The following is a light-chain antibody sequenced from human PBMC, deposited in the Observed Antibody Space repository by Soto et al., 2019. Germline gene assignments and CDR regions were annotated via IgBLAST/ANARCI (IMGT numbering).Light chain of an antibody. V-gene: IGLV2-14*01. CDR2: DVG. Sequence: QSALTQPASVSGSPGQSITISCTGTSSDVGAFNYVSWYLQYPGKAPKLMIYDVGNRPSGVSNRFSGSKSGNTASLTISGLQAEDEADYYCCSYASGSIYVFGTGTKLTVL. CDR3: CSYASGSIYV. CDR1: SSDVGAFNY. J-gene: IGLJ1*01.